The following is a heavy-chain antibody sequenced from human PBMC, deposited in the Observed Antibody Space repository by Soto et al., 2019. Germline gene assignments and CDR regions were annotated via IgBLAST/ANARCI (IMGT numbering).Heavy chain of an antibody. J-gene: IGHJ3*02. CDR2: ISSSSSTI. Sequence: GGSLILSCAASGFTFSSYSMNWVRQAPGKGLEWVSYISSSSSTIYYADSVKGRFTISRDNAKNSLYLQMNSLRAEDTAVYYCARGQLYDAFDIWGQGTMVTVSS. D-gene: IGHD1-1*01. V-gene: IGHV3-48*04. CDR3: ARGQLYDAFDI. CDR1: GFTFSSYS.